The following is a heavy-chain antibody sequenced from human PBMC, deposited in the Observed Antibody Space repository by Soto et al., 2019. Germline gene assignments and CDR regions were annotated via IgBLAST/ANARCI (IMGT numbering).Heavy chain of an antibody. Sequence: QVQLVQSGAEVKKPGASVKISCKASGYTFTTSAMHWVRQAPGQRLEWMGWINVGNGNTKYSQKLQDRVTITSDTSANTAYMELSSLRSEDTAVYYCARPLDNHDSNGWRNWYDPWGQGTPVTVSS. D-gene: IGHD3-22*01. CDR2: INVGNGNT. V-gene: IGHV1-3*01. CDR3: ARPLDNHDSNGWRNWYDP. CDR1: GYTFTTSA. J-gene: IGHJ5*02.